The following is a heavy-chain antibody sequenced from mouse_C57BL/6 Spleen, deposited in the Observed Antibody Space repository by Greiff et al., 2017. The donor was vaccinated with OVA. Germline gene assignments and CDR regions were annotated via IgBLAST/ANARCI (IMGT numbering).Heavy chain of an antibody. CDR2: IDPSDSYT. CDR3: ARSGGYYGSSFDY. CDR1: GYTFTSYW. V-gene: IGHV1-50*01. D-gene: IGHD1-1*01. Sequence: VQLQQPGAELVKPGASVKLSCKASGYTFTSYWMQWVKQRPGQGLEWIGEIDPSDSYTNYNQKFKGKATLTVDTSSSTAYMQLSSLTSEDSAVYYCARSGGYYGSSFDYWDQGTTLTVSS. J-gene: IGHJ2*01.